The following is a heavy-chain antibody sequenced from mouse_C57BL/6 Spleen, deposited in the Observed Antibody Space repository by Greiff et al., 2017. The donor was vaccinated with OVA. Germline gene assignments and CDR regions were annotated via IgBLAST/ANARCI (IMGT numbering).Heavy chain of an antibody. CDR3: ARYAGPYYFDY. D-gene: IGHD3-3*01. CDR1: GYTFTSYW. V-gene: IGHV1-69*01. CDR2: IDPSDSYT. Sequence: VQLQQPGAELVMPGASVKLSCKASGYTFTSYWMHWVKQRPGQGLEWIGEIDPSDSYTNYNQKFKGKSTLTVDKSSSTAYMQLSSLTSEDSAVYYCARYAGPYYFDYWGQGTTLTVSS. J-gene: IGHJ2*01.